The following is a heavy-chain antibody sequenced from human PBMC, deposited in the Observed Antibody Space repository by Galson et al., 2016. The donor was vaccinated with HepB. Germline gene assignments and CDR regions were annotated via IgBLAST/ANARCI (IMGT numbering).Heavy chain of an antibody. CDR3: ARELDHSFYFDY. J-gene: IGHJ4*02. Sequence: SVKVSCKASGYTFNTYNMRWVRQAPGQGLEWMGIIKPSGGNTIYAQKFQDRITMTRDTSTSTVYMELISLRSEDTAVYYCARELDHSFYFDYWGRGTLVTVSS. CDR1: GYTFNTYN. D-gene: IGHD1-14*01. V-gene: IGHV1-46*02. CDR2: IKPSGGNT.